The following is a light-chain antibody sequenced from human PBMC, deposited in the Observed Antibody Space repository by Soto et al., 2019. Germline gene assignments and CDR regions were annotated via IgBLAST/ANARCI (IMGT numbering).Light chain of an antibody. CDR1: QSVTSDY. Sequence: EIVLTQSPGTLSLSPGERATLSCRASQSVTSDYLAWYQQRPGQAPRLLIFAASTRATGIPDRFSGGGSGTDFTLTISRLEHEDSAVYYCQQYGISRTFGQGTKVEFK. V-gene: IGKV3-20*01. J-gene: IGKJ1*01. CDR2: AAS. CDR3: QQYGISRT.